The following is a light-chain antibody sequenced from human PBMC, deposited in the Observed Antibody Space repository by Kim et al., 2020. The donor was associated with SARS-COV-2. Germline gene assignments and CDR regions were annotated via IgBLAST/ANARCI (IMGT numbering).Light chain of an antibody. V-gene: IGKV3-20*01. CDR2: GTS. CDR1: SDY. CDR3: QQYDTSPWT. J-gene: IGKJ1*01. Sequence: SDYLAWYQQKPGQAPRLLIYGTSSRATGIPDRFSGSGSGTDFTLTISRLEPEDFAVFYCQQYDTSPWTFGQGTKVEIK.